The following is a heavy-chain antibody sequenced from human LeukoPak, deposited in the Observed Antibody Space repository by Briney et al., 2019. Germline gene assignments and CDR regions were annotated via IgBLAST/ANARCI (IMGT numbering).Heavy chain of an antibody. CDR2: IIPIFGTA. J-gene: IGHJ4*02. CDR1: GGTFSSYA. Sequence: SVKVSCKASGGTFSSYAISWVRQAPGQGLEWMGGIIPIFGTANYAQKFQGRVTITADKSTSTAYMELSSLRSEDTAVYYCARSPRNYDYVWGSYRLFDYWGQGTLVTVSS. D-gene: IGHD3-16*02. CDR3: ARSPRNYDYVWGSYRLFDY. V-gene: IGHV1-69*06.